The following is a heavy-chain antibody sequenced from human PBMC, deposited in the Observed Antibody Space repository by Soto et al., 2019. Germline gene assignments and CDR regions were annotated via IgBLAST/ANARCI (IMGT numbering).Heavy chain of an antibody. V-gene: IGHV3-30*18. Sequence: QVQLVESGGGVVQPGRSLRLSCAASGFTFSSYGMHWVRQAPGKGLEWVAVISYDGSNKYYADSVKGRFTISRDNSKNTLYLQMNSLRSEDTAVYYCANADHYYDSSGPIDYWGQGTLVTVSS. D-gene: IGHD3-22*01. CDR1: GFTFSSYG. CDR3: ANADHYYDSSGPIDY. J-gene: IGHJ4*02. CDR2: ISYDGSNK.